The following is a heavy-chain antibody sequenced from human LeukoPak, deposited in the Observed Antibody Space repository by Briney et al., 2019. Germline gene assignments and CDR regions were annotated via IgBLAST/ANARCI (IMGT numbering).Heavy chain of an antibody. CDR1: GYSISSGHY. J-gene: IGHJ5*02. CDR3: ARRRYGSGKYNWFDP. V-gene: IGHV4-38-2*02. CDR2: IYHSGST. D-gene: IGHD3-10*01. Sequence: SETLSLTCTVSGYSISSGHYWGWIRQPPGKGLEWIGSIYHSGSTYYNPSLKSRVTISVDTSKNQFSLKLSSVTAADTAVYYCARRRYGSGKYNWFDPWGQGTLVTVSS.